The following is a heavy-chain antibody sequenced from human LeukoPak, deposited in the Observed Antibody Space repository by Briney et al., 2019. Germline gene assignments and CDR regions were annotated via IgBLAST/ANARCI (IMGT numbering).Heavy chain of an antibody. Sequence: PSETLSLTCAVYGGFFSGYYWSWIRQPPGKGLEWIGEINHSGSTNYNPSLKSRVTISVDTSKNQFSLKLSSVTAADTAVYYCARVLVVPAAMRVYYYYYGMDVWGQGTTVTVSS. D-gene: IGHD2-2*01. CDR2: INHSGST. V-gene: IGHV4-34*01. CDR1: GGFFSGYY. J-gene: IGHJ6*02. CDR3: ARVLVVPAAMRVYYYYYGMDV.